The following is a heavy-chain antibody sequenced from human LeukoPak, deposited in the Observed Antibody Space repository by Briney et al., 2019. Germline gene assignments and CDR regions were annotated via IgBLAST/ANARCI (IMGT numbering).Heavy chain of an antibody. CDR2: INPSGGST. V-gene: IGHV1-46*01. Sequence: GASVKVSCKASGYTFTSYYMQWVRQAPGQGLEWMGIINPSGGSTSYARKFQGRVTMTRDTSTSTVYMELSSLRSEDTAVYYCARALVWDDYYDSSGYYQYYFDYWGQGTLVTVSS. CDR3: ARALVWDDYYDSSGYYQYYFDY. D-gene: IGHD3-22*01. J-gene: IGHJ4*02. CDR1: GYTFTSYY.